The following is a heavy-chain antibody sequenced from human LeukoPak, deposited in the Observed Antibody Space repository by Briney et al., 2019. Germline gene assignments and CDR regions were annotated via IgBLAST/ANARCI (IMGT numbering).Heavy chain of an antibody. V-gene: IGHV3-74*01. J-gene: IGHJ4*02. CDR2: INDDGSAT. CDR3: AREAYSSSWYGGLDY. Sequence: PGGSLRLSCAASGFTFSNYWMHWVRQVPGKGLVWVSRINDDGSATFYADSVKGRFTISRDNAKNTLFLQINSLRAEDTAVYYCAREAYSSSWYGGLDYWGQGTLVTVSS. CDR1: GFTFSNYW. D-gene: IGHD6-13*01.